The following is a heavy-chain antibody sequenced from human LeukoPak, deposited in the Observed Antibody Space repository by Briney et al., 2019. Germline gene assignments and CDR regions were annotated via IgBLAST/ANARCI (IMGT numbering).Heavy chain of an antibody. J-gene: IGHJ6*02. Sequence: SETLSLTCTASGGSLTDGDYYWGWVRQPPGTGLHWLATTWRGASLNSRVTISLDTSQNQFSLRLTSVTASDTAAYYCVRIFGYYQEAMDVWGPGITVTVSS. V-gene: IGHV4-61*08. D-gene: IGHD3-3*01. CDR3: VRIFGYYQEAMDV. CDR1: GGSLTDGDYY. CDR2: TWRG.